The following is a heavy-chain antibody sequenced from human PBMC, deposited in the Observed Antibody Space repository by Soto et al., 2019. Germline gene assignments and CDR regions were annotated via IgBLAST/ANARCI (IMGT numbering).Heavy chain of an antibody. D-gene: IGHD1-26*01. CDR2: ISYDGSNK. CDR3: VRDSGKYRGTIDY. J-gene: IGHJ4*02. CDR1: GFTFSHYG. V-gene: IGHV3-30*03. Sequence: QVQLVESGGGVVQPGRSLRLSCAASGFTFSHYGIHWVRQAPGKGLEWLAVISYDGSNKHYADSVKGRFTVSRDNSKNTLYLITSSLRAEETAVYFSVRDSGKYRGTIDYWGQGTVVTVPS.